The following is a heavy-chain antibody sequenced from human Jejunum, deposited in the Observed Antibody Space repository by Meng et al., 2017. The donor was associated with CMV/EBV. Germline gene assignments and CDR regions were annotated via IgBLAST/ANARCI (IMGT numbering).Heavy chain of an antibody. Sequence: QVQLVEVGGGVVQPGRSLRLACTASGFTFSAHAMHWVRQAPGKGLEWVAVISDDGSNEYYADSVKGRFTISRDNSKNTLYLQMNSLRAADTAVYYCARQPGSLAYWGQGTLVTVSS. CDR3: ARQPGSLAY. V-gene: IGHV3-30-3*01. CDR1: GFTFSAHA. CDR2: ISDDGSNE. J-gene: IGHJ4*02.